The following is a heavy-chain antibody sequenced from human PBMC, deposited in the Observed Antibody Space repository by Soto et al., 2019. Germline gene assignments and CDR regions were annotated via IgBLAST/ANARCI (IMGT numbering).Heavy chain of an antibody. V-gene: IGHV1-18*01. Sequence: QVQLVQSGAEVKKPGASVKVSCKASGYTFTSYGISWVRQAPGQGLEWMGWISAYNGNTNYAQKLQGRVTMTTDTSTSAANRETRSLISDDTAVYYCARDRRCYNGSGEGYWGQGTLVTVSS. D-gene: IGHD3-10*01. CDR3: ARDRRCYNGSGEGY. CDR1: GYTFTSYG. CDR2: ISAYNGNT. J-gene: IGHJ4*02.